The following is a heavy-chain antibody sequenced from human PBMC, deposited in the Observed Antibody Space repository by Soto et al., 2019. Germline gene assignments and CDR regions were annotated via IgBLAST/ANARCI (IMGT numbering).Heavy chain of an antibody. CDR1: GGTFSSYA. Sequence: QVHLVQSGAEVKKPGSSVKVSCKASGGTFSSYAISWVRQAPGQALELMGGIIPIFGTANYAQKFQGRVTITADESTSTAYMELSSLRSEDTAVYYCAKDLWELELHPLGVDYWGQGTLVTVSS. CDR3: AKDLWELELHPLGVDY. CDR2: IIPIFGTA. V-gene: IGHV1-69*01. J-gene: IGHJ4*02. D-gene: IGHD1-7*01.